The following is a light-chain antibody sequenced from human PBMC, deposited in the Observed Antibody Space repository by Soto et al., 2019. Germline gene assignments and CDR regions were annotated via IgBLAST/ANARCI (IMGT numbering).Light chain of an antibody. CDR1: LSLSNNY. CDR3: QQYETSPT. Sequence: EIVLTQSPGTLSVSAGERATLSCRASLSLSNNYLTWYQQKPGQPPTVLIYGASIRATAIPDRSSGIGSGTDFTLTINRLEPEDFAVYYCQQYETSPTFGQGTKV. CDR2: GAS. V-gene: IGKV3-20*01. J-gene: IGKJ1*01.